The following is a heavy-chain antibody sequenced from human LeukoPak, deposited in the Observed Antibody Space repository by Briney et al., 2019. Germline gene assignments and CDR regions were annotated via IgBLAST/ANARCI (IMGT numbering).Heavy chain of an antibody. D-gene: IGHD3-22*01. Sequence: SETLSLTCAVSGGFISSGTYYWGWIRQPPGKGLEWIGSIFYSGITYYNSSPKRRVTISVDTSKNQFYLKLSSVTAADTAVYYCARHELHYYDSSGYLDYWGQGTLVTVSS. CDR2: IFYSGIT. CDR1: GGFISSGTYY. J-gene: IGHJ4*02. CDR3: ARHELHYYDSSGYLDY. V-gene: IGHV4-39*07.